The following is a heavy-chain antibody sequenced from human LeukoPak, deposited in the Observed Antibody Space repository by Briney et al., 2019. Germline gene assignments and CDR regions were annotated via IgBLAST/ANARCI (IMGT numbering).Heavy chain of an antibody. CDR3: ARGSLWGGSGFFRIYYYYGMDV. V-gene: IGHV3-23*01. CDR1: GFTFSSYA. J-gene: IGHJ6*02. CDR2: ISGSGGST. D-gene: IGHD3-10*01. Sequence: GGSLRLSCAASGFTFSSYAMSWVRQAPGKGLEWVSAISGSGGSTYYADSVKGRFTISRDNSKNTLYLQMNSLRAEDTAVYYCARGSLWGGSGFFRIYYYYGMDVWGQGTTVTVSS.